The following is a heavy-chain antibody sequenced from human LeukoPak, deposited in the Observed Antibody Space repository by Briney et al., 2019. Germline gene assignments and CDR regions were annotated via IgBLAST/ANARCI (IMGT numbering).Heavy chain of an antibody. CDR1: GFTFSSYA. CDR2: ISYDGSNK. J-gene: IGHJ4*02. CDR3: ARAWSNIVVVPAAMPDY. Sequence: GGSLRLSCAASGFTFSSYAMHWVRQAPGKGLEWVAVISYDGSNKYYADSVKGRFTISRDNPKNTLYLQMNSLRAEDTAVYYCARAWSNIVVVPAAMPDYWGQGTLVTVSS. D-gene: IGHD2-2*01. V-gene: IGHV3-30*04.